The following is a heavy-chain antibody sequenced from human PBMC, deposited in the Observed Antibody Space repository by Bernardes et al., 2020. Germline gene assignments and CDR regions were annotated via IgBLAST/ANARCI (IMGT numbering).Heavy chain of an antibody. V-gene: IGHV4-34*01. Sequence: SETLSLTCAVYGGSFSGYYWSWNRQPPGKGLEWNGEINHSGSTNYNPSLKSPVTISVDTSKNQFSLKLSYVTAADTAVYYCGSGSIWKPSYYWGQGTLVTVSS. CDR2: INHSGST. D-gene: IGHD1-1*01. CDR1: GGSFSGYY. J-gene: IGHJ4*02. CDR3: GSGSIWKPSYY.